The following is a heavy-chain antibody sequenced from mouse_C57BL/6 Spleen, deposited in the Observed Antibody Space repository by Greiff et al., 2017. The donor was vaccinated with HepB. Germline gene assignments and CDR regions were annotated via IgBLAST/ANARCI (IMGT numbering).Heavy chain of an antibody. CDR2: ISYSGST. CDR3: ARGGYSKEYYAMDY. D-gene: IGHD2-5*01. CDR1: GYSITSGYD. V-gene: IGHV3-1*01. Sequence: EVKLEESGPGMVKPSQSLSLTCTVTGYSITSGYDWHWIRHFPGNNLEWMGYISYSGSTNYNPSLKSRISITHDTSKNHFFLKLNSVTTEDTATYYCARGGYSKEYYAMDYWGQGTSVTVSS. J-gene: IGHJ4*01.